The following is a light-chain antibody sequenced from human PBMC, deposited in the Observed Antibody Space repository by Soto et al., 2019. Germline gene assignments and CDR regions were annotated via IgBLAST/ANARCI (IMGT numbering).Light chain of an antibody. Sequence: EFVLTQSPGTLSLSPGERATLSCRASQSVSNNYLAWYQQKPGQAPRLLIYGASSRATGIPDRFSGSGSGTDFTLTISRLEPEDFAVYYCQQYGSSPFGGGTKVDIK. CDR3: QQYGSSP. CDR2: GAS. J-gene: IGKJ4*01. V-gene: IGKV3-20*01. CDR1: QSVSNNY.